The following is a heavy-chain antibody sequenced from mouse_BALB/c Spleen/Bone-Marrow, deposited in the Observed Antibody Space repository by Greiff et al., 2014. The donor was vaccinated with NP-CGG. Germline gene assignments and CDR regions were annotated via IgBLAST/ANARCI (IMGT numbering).Heavy chain of an antibody. Sequence: VQLKESGAELVKPGASVELSCTASGFNIKDTYMHWVKQRPEQGLEWIGRIDPANGNTKYDPKFQGKATITTDTSSNTAYLQLRSLTSEDTAVYYCARYDYRYSWFAYWGQGTLVTVSA. CDR3: ARYDYRYSWFAY. D-gene: IGHD2-14*01. CDR2: IDPANGNT. CDR1: GFNIKDTY. V-gene: IGHV14-3*02. J-gene: IGHJ3*01.